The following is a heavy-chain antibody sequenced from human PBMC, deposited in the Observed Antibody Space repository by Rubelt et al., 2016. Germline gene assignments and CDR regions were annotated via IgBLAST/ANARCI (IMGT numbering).Heavy chain of an antibody. CDR2: INPNSGGT. CDR1: GYTLTELS. D-gene: IGHD2-15*01. CDR3: AREYCSGGSCYSVFDY. Sequence: QVQLVQSGAEVKKPGASVKVSCKVSGYTLTELSMHWVRQAPGKGLEWMGWINPNSGGTNYAQKFQGGLTMTRDTSSSTAYMELSRLRSDDTAVYYCAREYCSGGSCYSVFDYWGQGTLSPSPQ. V-gene: IGHV1-2*02. J-gene: IGHJ4*02.